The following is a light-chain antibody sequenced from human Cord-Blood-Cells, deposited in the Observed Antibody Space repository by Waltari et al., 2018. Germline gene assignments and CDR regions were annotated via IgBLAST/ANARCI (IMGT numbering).Light chain of an antibody. CDR3: QQRSNWPPIT. CDR1: QSVSSY. V-gene: IGKV3-11*01. CDR2: DAS. J-gene: IGKJ5*01. Sequence: EIVLTQSPATLSLSPGERATLSCRASQSVSSYLAWYQQKPGQAPRRLIYDASNRATGIPAGFSGSGSGTDVTLTISSREPEDFAVYYCQQRSNWPPITFGQGTRLEIK.